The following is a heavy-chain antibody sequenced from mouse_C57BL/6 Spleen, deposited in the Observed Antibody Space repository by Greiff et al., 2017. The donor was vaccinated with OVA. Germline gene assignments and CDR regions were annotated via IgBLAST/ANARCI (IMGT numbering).Heavy chain of an antibody. J-gene: IGHJ4*01. V-gene: IGHV1-64*01. CDR2: IHPNSGST. Sequence: VQLQQPGAELVKPGASVKLSCKASGYTFTSYWMHWVKQRPGQGLEWIGMIHPNSGSTNYNEKFKSKATLTVDKSSSTAYMQLSSLTSEDSAVYYCAFTTVVATDYAMDYWGQGTSVTVSS. CDR3: AFTTVVATDYAMDY. D-gene: IGHD1-1*01. CDR1: GYTFTSYW.